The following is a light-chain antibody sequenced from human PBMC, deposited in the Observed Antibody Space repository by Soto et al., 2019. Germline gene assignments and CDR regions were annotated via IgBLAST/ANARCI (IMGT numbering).Light chain of an antibody. CDR1: QSVSSSF. V-gene: IGKV3-20*01. Sequence: EIVLTQSPGTLSLSPGERATLSCRASQSVSSSFLAWYQQKPGQGPRLLIYGASSRATAVPDRFSGSGSGTDFTLTISRLEPEDFAVYYCQHYGSSPGTFGQGTKLEIK. CDR3: QHYGSSPGT. CDR2: GAS. J-gene: IGKJ2*01.